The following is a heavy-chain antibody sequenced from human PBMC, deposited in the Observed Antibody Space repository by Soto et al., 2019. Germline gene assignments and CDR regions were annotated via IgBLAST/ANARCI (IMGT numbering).Heavy chain of an antibody. J-gene: IGHJ4*02. D-gene: IGHD1-26*01. CDR1: GFTFSNNA. CDR2: LSDDGSKT. Sequence: QVQLVESGGGVVQPGRSLRLSCAASGFTFSNNALHWVRQAPGKGLEWVAGLSDDGSKTYYAESVKGRFTISRDNSKSTMCLQMSGLRPDDTAVYYCATDYRYYGEGAEFWGQGPLLTVSS. CDR3: ATDYRYYGEGAEF. V-gene: IGHV3-30-3*01.